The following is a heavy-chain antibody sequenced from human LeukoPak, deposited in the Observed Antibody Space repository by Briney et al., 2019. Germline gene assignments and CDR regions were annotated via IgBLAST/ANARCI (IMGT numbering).Heavy chain of an antibody. J-gene: IGHJ5*02. CDR3: ARDAAHNIVPAAIFPGGFDP. CDR1: GFTFSSYW. CDR2: IKQDGSEK. V-gene: IGHV3-7*03. D-gene: IGHD2-2*02. Sequence: GGSLRLSCAASGFTFSSYWMSWVRQAPGKGLEWVANIKQDGSEKYYVDSVKGRFTISRDNAKNSLYLQMNSLRAEDTAVYYCARDAAHNIVPAAIFPGGFDPWGQGTLVTVSS.